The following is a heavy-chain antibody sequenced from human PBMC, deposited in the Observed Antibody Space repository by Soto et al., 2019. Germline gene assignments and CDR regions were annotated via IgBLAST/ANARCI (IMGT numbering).Heavy chain of an antibody. J-gene: IGHJ5*02. CDR3: ARVRGIAVAGSRPPHGWFDT. Sequence: GASVKVSCKASRYTFTGYYMHWVRQAPGQGLEWMGWINPNSGGTNYAQKFQGRVTMTRDTSISTAYTELSRLRSDDTAVYYCARVRGIAVAGSRPPHGWFDTWGQGTLVTVSS. D-gene: IGHD6-19*01. CDR1: RYTFTGYY. V-gene: IGHV1-2*02. CDR2: INPNSGGT.